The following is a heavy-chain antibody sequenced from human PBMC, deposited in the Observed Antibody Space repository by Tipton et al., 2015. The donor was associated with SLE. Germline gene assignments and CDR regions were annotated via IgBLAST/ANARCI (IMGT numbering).Heavy chain of an antibody. V-gene: IGHV4-61*02. CDR1: GGSISSGSQY. CDR3: ARTGSLYSSGWYQ. J-gene: IGHJ4*02. Sequence: TLSLTCTVSGGSISSGSQYWSWIRQPAGKGLEWIGRIYSRGSMNYNLSLRSRVTISMDTSRNEFSLKLSSVTAADTAVYYCARTGSLYSSGWYQWGQGTLVTVSS. D-gene: IGHD6-19*01. CDR2: IYSRGSM.